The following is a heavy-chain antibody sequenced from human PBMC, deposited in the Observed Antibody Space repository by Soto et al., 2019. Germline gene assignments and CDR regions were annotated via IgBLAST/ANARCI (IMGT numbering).Heavy chain of an antibody. CDR1: GYTFTSYG. Sequence: ASVKVSCKASGYTFTSYGISWVRQAPGQGLEWMGWISAYNGNTNYAQELQGRVTMTTDTSTSTAYMELRSLRSDDTAVYYCARGYCSGGSCLSFDYWGQGTLVTVSS. CDR3: ARGYCSGGSCLSFDY. CDR2: ISAYNGNT. D-gene: IGHD2-15*01. V-gene: IGHV1-18*01. J-gene: IGHJ4*02.